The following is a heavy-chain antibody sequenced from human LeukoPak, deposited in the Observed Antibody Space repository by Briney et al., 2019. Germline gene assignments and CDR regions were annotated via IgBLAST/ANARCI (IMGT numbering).Heavy chain of an antibody. J-gene: IGHJ3*02. D-gene: IGHD1-26*01. CDR2: INPNSGGT. CDR1: GYTFTSYG. V-gene: IGHV1-2*04. CDR3: ARAGIVGAKTLGLRSDFDI. Sequence: GASVKVSCKASGYTFTSYGISWVRQAPGQGLEWMGWINPNSGGTNYAHKFQGWVTMTRDTSITTAYMELSRLRSHDTAVYYCARAGIVGAKTLGLRSDFDIWGQGTMVTVSS.